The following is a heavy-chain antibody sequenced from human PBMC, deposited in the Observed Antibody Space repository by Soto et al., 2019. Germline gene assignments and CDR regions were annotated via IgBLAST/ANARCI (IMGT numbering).Heavy chain of an antibody. Sequence: GGSLRLSCAASGFTFSSYWMSWVRQAPGKGLEWVANIKQDGSEKYYVDSVKGRFTISRDNAKNSLYLQMNSLRAEDTAVYYCARVSMVRGRAHDYWGQGTLVTVSS. J-gene: IGHJ4*02. CDR2: IKQDGSEK. CDR3: ARVSMVRGRAHDY. V-gene: IGHV3-7*03. D-gene: IGHD3-10*01. CDR1: GFTFSSYW.